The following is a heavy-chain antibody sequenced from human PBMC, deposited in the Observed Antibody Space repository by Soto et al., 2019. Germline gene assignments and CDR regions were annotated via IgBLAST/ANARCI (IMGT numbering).Heavy chain of an antibody. CDR1: SGSISGYY. J-gene: IGHJ6*03. V-gene: IGHV4-59*08. D-gene: IGHD3-3*01. Sequence: QVQLQESGPGLVKPSETLSLSCTVSSGSISGYYWSWIRQPPGKGLEWIGSIYSSGTTYYNPSLKSRVTMSVDTSKIQSSRNLSSVTAADTAVYYCARQASYDFWDGRFYYNYDMDVWGKGPPVTVSS. CDR3: ARQASYDFWDGRFYYNYDMDV. CDR2: IYSSGTT.